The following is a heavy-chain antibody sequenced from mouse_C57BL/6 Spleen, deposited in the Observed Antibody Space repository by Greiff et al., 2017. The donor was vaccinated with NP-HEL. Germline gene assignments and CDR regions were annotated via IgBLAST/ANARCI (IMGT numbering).Heavy chain of an antibody. Sequence: VQLQQPGAELVMPGASVKLSCKASGYTFTSYWMHWVKQRPGQGLEWIGEIDPSDSYTNYNQKFKGKSTLTVDKSSSTAYMQLSSLTSEDSAVYYCARGRGRTAQVTGFAYWGQGTLVTVSA. CDR2: IDPSDSYT. CDR3: ARGRGRTAQVTGFAY. D-gene: IGHD3-2*02. CDR1: GYTFTSYW. J-gene: IGHJ3*01. V-gene: IGHV1-69*01.